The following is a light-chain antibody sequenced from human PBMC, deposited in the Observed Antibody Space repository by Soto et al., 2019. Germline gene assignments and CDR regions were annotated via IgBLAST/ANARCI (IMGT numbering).Light chain of an antibody. CDR1: QSINSE. Sequence: EIVMTQSPATLSLSPGERAALSCRASQSINSELAWYQQKPGQPPRLLIYGASTRATGVPARFTGSESGSEFTLTISGLQSEDFAFYYCQQVHNWPLTFGQGTRLEI. CDR2: GAS. J-gene: IGKJ2*01. V-gene: IGKV3-15*01. CDR3: QQVHNWPLT.